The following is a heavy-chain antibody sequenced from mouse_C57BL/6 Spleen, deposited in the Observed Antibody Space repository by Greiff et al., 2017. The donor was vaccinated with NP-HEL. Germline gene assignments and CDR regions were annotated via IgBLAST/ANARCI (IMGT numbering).Heavy chain of an antibody. J-gene: IGHJ2*01. CDR2: IWSGGST. Sequence: QVQLKESGPGLVQPSQSLSITCTVSGFSLTSYGVHWVRQPPGKGLEWLGVIWSGGSTDYNAAFISRLSISKDNSKSQVFFKMNSLQADDTAIYYCAIPTVGLGYFDYWGQGTTLTVSS. CDR3: AIPTVGLGYFDY. V-gene: IGHV2-4*01. CDR1: GFSLTSYG. D-gene: IGHD1-1*01.